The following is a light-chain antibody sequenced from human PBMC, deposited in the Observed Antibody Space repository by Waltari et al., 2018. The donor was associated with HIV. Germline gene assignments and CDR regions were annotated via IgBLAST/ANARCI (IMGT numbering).Light chain of an antibody. CDR2: AAS. J-gene: IGKJ1*01. Sequence: DIQLTQSTSPIPASVGARGNITCRVRQPSGNYLVWYQQIPGRVPNLLIYAASTLQSGVPARFSGSGSGTEFTLTISSLQPEDSATYYCQQLNSSPWTFGQGTKVEI. CDR1: QPSGNY. V-gene: IGKV1-9*01. CDR3: QQLNSSPWT.